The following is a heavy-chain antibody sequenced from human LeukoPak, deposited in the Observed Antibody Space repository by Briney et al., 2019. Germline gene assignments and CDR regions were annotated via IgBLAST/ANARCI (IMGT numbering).Heavy chain of an antibody. CDR3: ARGAYYDSSGYYYDIDY. J-gene: IGHJ4*02. Sequence: PGGSLRLSCAASGFTFSSYEMNWVRQAPGEGLEWVSYISSSGSTIYYADSVKGRFTISRDNAKNSLYLQMNSLRAEDTAVYYCARGAYYDSSGYYYDIDYWGQGTLVTVSS. CDR1: GFTFSSYE. D-gene: IGHD3-22*01. CDR2: ISSSGSTI. V-gene: IGHV3-48*03.